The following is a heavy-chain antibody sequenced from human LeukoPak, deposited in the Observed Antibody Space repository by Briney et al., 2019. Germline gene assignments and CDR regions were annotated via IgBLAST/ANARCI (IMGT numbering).Heavy chain of an antibody. J-gene: IGHJ3*02. CDR2: ISYDGSNK. CDR1: GLTFSSYG. D-gene: IGHD4-17*01. CDR3: AKDALTTVTTGVAFDI. V-gene: IGHV3-30*18. Sequence: QPGRSLRLSCAASGLTFSSYGMHWVRQAPGKGLEWVAVISYDGSNKYYADSVKGRFTISRDNSKNTLYLQMNSPRAEDTAVYYCAKDALTTVTTGVAFDIWGQGTMVTVSS.